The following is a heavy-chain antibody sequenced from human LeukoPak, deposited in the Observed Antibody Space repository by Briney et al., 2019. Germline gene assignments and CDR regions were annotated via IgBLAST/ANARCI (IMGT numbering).Heavy chain of an antibody. CDR1: GYTLTELS. Sequence: GSVKVSCKVSGYTLTELSMHWVRQAPGKGLEWMGGFDPEDGETIYAQKFQGRVTMTEDTSTDTAYMELSSLRSEDTAVYYCATDHTYYYGSGSLFDYWGQGTLVTVSS. CDR2: FDPEDGET. CDR3: ATDHTYYYGSGSLFDY. D-gene: IGHD3-10*01. J-gene: IGHJ4*02. V-gene: IGHV1-24*01.